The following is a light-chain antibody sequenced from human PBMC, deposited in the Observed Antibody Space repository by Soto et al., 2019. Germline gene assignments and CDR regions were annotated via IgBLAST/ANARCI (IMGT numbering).Light chain of an antibody. V-gene: IGKV1-9*01. CDR1: QGISSY. CDR3: QQLNSYPIT. Sequence: IPLTQSPSSLSASVGDRVTITCRASQGISSYLAWYQQKPGKASKLLIYAASTLQSGVPSRFSGSGSGTDFTLTISSLQPEDFATYYCQQLNSYPITFGQGTRLEIK. CDR2: AAS. J-gene: IGKJ5*01.